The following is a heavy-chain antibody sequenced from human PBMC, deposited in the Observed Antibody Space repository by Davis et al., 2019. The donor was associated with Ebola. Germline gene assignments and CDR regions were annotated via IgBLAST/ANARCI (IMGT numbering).Heavy chain of an antibody. Sequence: ASVKVSCKVSGYTLTALFMHWVRQATGQGLEGMGIINPSGGSTSYAQKFQGRVTMTRDTSTCTVYMELSSLRSEDTAVYYCARDLGYGIVGAAAGYWGQGTLVTVSS. V-gene: IGHV1-46*01. CDR1: GYTLTALF. J-gene: IGHJ4*02. D-gene: IGHD1-26*01. CDR3: ARDLGYGIVGAAAGY. CDR2: INPSGGST.